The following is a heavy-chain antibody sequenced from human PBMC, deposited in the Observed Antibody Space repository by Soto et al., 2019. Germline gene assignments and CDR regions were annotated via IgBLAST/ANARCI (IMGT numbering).Heavy chain of an antibody. CDR1: GYSFTSYW. D-gene: IGHD3-16*01. V-gene: IGHV5-51*01. J-gene: IGHJ6*02. Sequence: GESLKISCKGSGYSFTSYWISWVRQMPGKGLEWMGIIYQGDSDTRYSPSFEGQVTISADKSNSTAYLQWGSLKASDTAMYYCARQGSNGAYYYYGMDVWGQGTTVTVSS. CDR2: IYQGDSDT. CDR3: ARQGSNGAYYYYGMDV.